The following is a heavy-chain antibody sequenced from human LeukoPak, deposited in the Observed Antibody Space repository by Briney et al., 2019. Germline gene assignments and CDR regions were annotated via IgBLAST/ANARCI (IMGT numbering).Heavy chain of an antibody. D-gene: IGHD5-24*01. CDR3: ARDEMGVFDY. V-gene: IGHV3-64*04. CDR2: ISSNGGST. CDR1: GFTFSSYA. J-gene: IGHJ4*02. Sequence: GGSLRLSCSASGFTFSSYAMHWVRQAPGKGLEYVSAISSNGGSTYYADSMKGRFTISRDNSKNTLYLQMNSLRAEDTAVYYCARDEMGVFDYWGQGTLVTVSS.